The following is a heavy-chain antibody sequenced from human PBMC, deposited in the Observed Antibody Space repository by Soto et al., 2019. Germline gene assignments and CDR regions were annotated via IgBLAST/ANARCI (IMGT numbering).Heavy chain of an antibody. CDR2: ISYDGSNE. CDR1: GFTFSTYG. J-gene: IGHJ5*02. Sequence: QVQLVESGGGVVQPGGSLRLSCVASGFTFSTYGMHWVRQAPGKGLEWVALISYDGSNEEYADSVRGRLTISRDNSKNTLYLQMDSLRAEDTAVYYCAKDQVSSGCYKWSWFDPWGQGTLVTVSS. V-gene: IGHV3-30*18. CDR3: AKDQVSSGCYKWSWFDP. D-gene: IGHD6-19*01.